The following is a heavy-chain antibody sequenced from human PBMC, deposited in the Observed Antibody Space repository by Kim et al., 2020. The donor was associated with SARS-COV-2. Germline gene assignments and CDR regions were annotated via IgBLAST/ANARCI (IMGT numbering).Heavy chain of an antibody. CDR2: ISRDSRKI. J-gene: IGHJ4*01. V-gene: IGHV3-48*02. CDR1: GFSFGSYD. Sequence: GGSLRLSCASSGFSFGSYDMNWVRQAPGKGLEWLSFISRDSRKIYYADSVRGRFTSSRDNAQRSLYLQMNSLRDDDTAAYYCASAGGFTSHWFDYWGHGT. CDR3: ASAGGFTSHWFDY. D-gene: IGHD3-16*01.